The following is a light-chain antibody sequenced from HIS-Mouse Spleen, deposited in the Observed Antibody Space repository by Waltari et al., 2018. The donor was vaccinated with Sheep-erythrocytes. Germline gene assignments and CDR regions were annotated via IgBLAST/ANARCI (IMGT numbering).Light chain of an antibody. Sequence: QSALTQPRSVSGSPGPSVTISCTGTSSDVVGYNYISWYQQHPGKAPKLMIYDVSKRPSGVPDRFSGSKSGNTASLTISGLQAEDEADYYCCSYAGSYNHVFATGTKVTVL. CDR2: DVS. CDR1: SSDVVGYNY. V-gene: IGLV2-11*01. CDR3: CSYAGSYNHV. J-gene: IGLJ1*01.